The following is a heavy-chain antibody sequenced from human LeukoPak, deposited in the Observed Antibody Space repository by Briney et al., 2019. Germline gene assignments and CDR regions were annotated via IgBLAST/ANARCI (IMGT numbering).Heavy chain of an antibody. CDR2: INHSGST. CDR1: GGSFSGYY. D-gene: IGHD6-19*01. CDR3: ARSPYSSGWYGA. V-gene: IGHV4-34*01. Sequence: SETLSLTCAVYGGSFSGYYWSWIRQPPGKGLEWIGEINHSGSTNYNPSLKSRVTISVDTSKNQFSLKLRSVTAADTAVYYCARSPYSSGWYGAWGQGTLVTVSS. J-gene: IGHJ4*02.